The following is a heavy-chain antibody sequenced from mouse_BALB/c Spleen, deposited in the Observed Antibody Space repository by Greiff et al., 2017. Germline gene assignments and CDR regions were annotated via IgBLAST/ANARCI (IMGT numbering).Heavy chain of an antibody. D-gene: IGHD1-1*01. CDR1: GFAFSSYD. CDR3: ARRDGSSLDY. CDR2: ISSGGGST. V-gene: IGHV5-12-1*01. Sequence: EVKLMESGGGLVKPGGSLKLSCAASGFAFSSYDMSWVRQTPGKRLEWVAYISSGGGSTYYPDTVKGRFTISRDNAKNTLYLQMSSLKSEDTAMYYCARRDGSSLDYWGQGTTLTVSS. J-gene: IGHJ2*01.